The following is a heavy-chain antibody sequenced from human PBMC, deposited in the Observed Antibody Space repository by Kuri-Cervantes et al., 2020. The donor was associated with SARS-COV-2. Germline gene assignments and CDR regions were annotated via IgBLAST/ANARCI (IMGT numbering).Heavy chain of an antibody. Sequence: ASVKVSCKASGYTFTSYGISWVRQAPGQGLEWMGWISAYNGNTNYAQKLQGRVTMTTDTSTSTAYMELSSLRSEDTAVYYCARSDFWSGYLYSSVDYWGQGTLVTVSS. J-gene: IGHJ4*02. CDR2: ISAYNGNT. CDR1: GYTFTSYG. V-gene: IGHV1-18*01. D-gene: IGHD3-3*01. CDR3: ARSDFWSGYLYSSVDY.